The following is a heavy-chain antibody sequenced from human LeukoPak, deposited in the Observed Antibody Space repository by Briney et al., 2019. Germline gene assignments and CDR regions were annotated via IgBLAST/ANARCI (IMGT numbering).Heavy chain of an antibody. CDR3: ARLHSSGYYYYYYYMDV. V-gene: IGHV4-4*09. D-gene: IGHD3-22*01. J-gene: IGHJ6*03. CDR2: IYTSGST. Sequence: SETLSLTCTVSGGSISSYYWSWIRQPPGKGLEWIGYIYTSGSTNYNPSLKSRVTISVDTSKNQLSLKLSSVTAADTAVYYCARLHSSGYYYYYYYMDVWGKGTTVTVSS. CDR1: GGSISSYY.